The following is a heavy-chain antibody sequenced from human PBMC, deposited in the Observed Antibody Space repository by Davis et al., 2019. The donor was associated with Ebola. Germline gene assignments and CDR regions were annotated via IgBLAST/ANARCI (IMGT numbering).Heavy chain of an antibody. J-gene: IGHJ4*02. CDR3: AKDPGGHTSESDY. D-gene: IGHD1-26*01. CDR2: IRFDGLKK. V-gene: IGHV3-30*02. Sequence: GESLKISCAASGFTFSFYGMHWVRQAPGKGLEWVSFIRFDGLKKNYADSVKGRFTISRDNSKSTLHLQMNSLRPEDTAMYYCAKDPGGHTSESDYWGQGTLVTVSS. CDR1: GFTFSFYG.